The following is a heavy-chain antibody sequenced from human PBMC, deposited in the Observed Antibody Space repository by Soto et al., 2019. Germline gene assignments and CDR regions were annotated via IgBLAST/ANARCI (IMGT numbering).Heavy chain of an antibody. J-gene: IGHJ3*02. Sequence: EVQLVESGGGLVQPGRSLRLSCAASGFTFDDYAMHWVRQAPGKGLEWVSGISWNSGSIGYADSVKGRFTISRDNAKNSLYLQMNSVRAEDTALYYCAKDNLLGGVIVIPQKGAFDIWGQGTMVTVSS. CDR2: ISWNSGSI. V-gene: IGHV3-9*01. CDR1: GFTFDDYA. D-gene: IGHD3-16*02. CDR3: AKDNLLGGVIVIPQKGAFDI.